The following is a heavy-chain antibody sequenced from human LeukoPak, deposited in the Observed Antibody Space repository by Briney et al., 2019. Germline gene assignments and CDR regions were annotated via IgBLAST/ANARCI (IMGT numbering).Heavy chain of an antibody. D-gene: IGHD3-10*01. CDR1: GFTFSSYA. CDR2: ISYDGSNK. Sequence: GGSLRLSCAASGFTFSSYAMHWVRQAPGKGLEWVAVISYDGSNKYYADSVKGRFTISRDNSKNTLYLQMNSLRAEDTAVYYCAKVNGYYGSGSDYWGQGTLVTVSS. V-gene: IGHV3-30-3*01. CDR3: AKVNGYYGSGSDY. J-gene: IGHJ4*02.